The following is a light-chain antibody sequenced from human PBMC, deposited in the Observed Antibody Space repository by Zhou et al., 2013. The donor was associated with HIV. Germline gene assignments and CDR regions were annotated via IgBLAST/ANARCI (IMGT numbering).Light chain of an antibody. V-gene: IGKV1-12*01. J-gene: IGKJ1*01. Sequence: DIQMTQSPSSVSASVGDRVTITCRASQGISSWLAWYQQKPGKAPKLLIYGASTLQSGVPSRFSGSGSGTEFNLTIDCLQSEDFATYFCQQYYSYPWTFGQGTKVEIK. CDR3: QQYYSYPWT. CDR2: GAS. CDR1: QGISSW.